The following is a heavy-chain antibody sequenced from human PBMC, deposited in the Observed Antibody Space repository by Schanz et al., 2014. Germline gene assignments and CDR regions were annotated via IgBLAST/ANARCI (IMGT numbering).Heavy chain of an antibody. CDR2: ISSGSSYA. J-gene: IGHJ4*02. CDR3: ARDSRPKYDFLTAYYSIDY. Sequence: VQLLESGGGLVKPGGSLRLSCAASGFTFRDYYMSWIRQAPGKGLEWVSDISSGSSYANYADSVKGRFTISRDNAKNSLYLQMNSLRAEDTAVYYCARDSRPKYDFLTAYYSIDYWGQGTLVTVSS. D-gene: IGHD3-9*01. V-gene: IGHV3-11*06. CDR1: GFTFRDYY.